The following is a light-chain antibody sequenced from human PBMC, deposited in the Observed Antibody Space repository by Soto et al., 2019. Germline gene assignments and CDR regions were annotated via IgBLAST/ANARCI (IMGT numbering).Light chain of an antibody. CDR2: GAS. CDR1: QSVSSN. CDR3: QQYNNWPPIT. V-gene: IGKV3D-15*01. Sequence: DIVLTQAPDNLSLSPGERATLSCRASQSVSSNLAWYQQKPGQAPRLLIYGASTRATGIPARFSGSGSGTEFTLTISSLQSEDFAVYYCQQYNNWPPITFGQGTRLEIK. J-gene: IGKJ5*01.